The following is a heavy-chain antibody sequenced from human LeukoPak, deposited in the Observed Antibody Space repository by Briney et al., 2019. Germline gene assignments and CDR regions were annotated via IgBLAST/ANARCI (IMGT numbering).Heavy chain of an antibody. J-gene: IGHJ4*02. D-gene: IGHD3-10*01. V-gene: IGHV3-23*01. CDR3: ATGGLYGSGKLDY. Sequence: GGSLRLSCAASGFTLSSYAMSWVRQAPGKGLEWVSAISGSGGSTYYADSVKGRFTISRDNSKNTLYLQMNSLRAEDTAVYYCATGGLYGSGKLDYWGQGTLVTVSS. CDR1: GFTLSSYA. CDR2: ISGSGGST.